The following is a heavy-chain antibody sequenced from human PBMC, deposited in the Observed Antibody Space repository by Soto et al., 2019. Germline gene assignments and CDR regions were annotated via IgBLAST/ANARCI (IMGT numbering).Heavy chain of an antibody. CDR3: ARAGYYYDSSGYRNFRGFDP. J-gene: IGHJ5*02. CDR1: GFTFGSYW. CDR2: MRTDGTRA. D-gene: IGHD3-22*01. Sequence: GSLRLSCAASGFTFGSYWIHWVRQAPGEGLVWVSRMRTDGTRASYADFVKGRFTISSDSAKNTLYLQMNSLGAEDTAVYYCARAGYYYDSSGYRNFRGFDPWGQGTLVTVSS. V-gene: IGHV3-74*01.